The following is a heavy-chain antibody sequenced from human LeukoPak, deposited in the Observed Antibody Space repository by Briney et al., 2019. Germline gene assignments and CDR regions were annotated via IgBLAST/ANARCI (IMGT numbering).Heavy chain of an antibody. D-gene: IGHD4/OR15-4a*01. J-gene: IGHJ4*02. CDR2: ISYDGNNR. CDR1: GFTFSSFP. Sequence: PGRSLRLSCAASGFTFSSFPLHWVRQAPGKGLEWVSAISYDGNNRYYADSVKGRFTNSRDNSKNTLYLQVSSLRAEDTAVYYCGSGLFGAKDYWGQGILVTVSS. CDR3: GSGLFGAKDY. V-gene: IGHV3-30*15.